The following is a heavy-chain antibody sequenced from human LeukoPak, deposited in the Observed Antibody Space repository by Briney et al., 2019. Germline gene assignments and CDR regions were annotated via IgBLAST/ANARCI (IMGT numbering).Heavy chain of an antibody. Sequence: PSQTLSLTCTVSGGSISSGGYYWSWIRQPPGKGLEWIGYIYHSGSTYYNPSLKSRVTISVDRSKNQFSLKLSSVTAADTAVYYCDRGGEPLGGAAFDIWGQGTMVTVSS. V-gene: IGHV4-30-2*01. CDR2: IYHSGST. CDR1: GGSISSGGYY. CDR3: DRGGEPLGGAAFDI. J-gene: IGHJ3*02. D-gene: IGHD1-26*01.